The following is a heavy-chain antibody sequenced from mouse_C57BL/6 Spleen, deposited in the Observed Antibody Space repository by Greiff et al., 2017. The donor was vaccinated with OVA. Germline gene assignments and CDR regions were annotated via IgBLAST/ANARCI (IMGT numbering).Heavy chain of an antibody. Sequence: EVNVVESGGGLVQSGRSLRLSCATSGFTFSDFYMEWVRQAPGKGLEWIAASRNKANDYTTEYSASVKGRFIVSRDTSQSILYLQMNALRAEDTAIYYCARDARPTPMDYWGQGTSVTVSS. J-gene: IGHJ4*01. CDR2: SRNKANDYTT. CDR1: GFTFSDFY. V-gene: IGHV7-1*01. CDR3: ARDARPTPMDY.